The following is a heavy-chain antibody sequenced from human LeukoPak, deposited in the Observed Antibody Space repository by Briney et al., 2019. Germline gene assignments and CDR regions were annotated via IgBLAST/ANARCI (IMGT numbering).Heavy chain of an antibody. Sequence: SVKVSCKASGGTFSSYAISWVRQAPGQGLEWMGGIIPIFGTANYAQKFQGRVTTTTDESTSTAYMELSSLRSEDTAVYYCARDPLEAAMAPYYYYYMDVWGKGTTVTVSS. D-gene: IGHD5-18*01. CDR1: GGTFSSYA. V-gene: IGHV1-69*05. J-gene: IGHJ6*03. CDR2: IIPIFGTA. CDR3: ARDPLEAAMAPYYYYYMDV.